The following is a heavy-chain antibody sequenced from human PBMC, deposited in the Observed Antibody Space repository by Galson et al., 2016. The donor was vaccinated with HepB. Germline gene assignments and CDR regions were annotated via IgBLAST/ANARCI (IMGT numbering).Heavy chain of an antibody. D-gene: IGHD4-11*01. J-gene: IGHJ6*02. CDR2: VSFDGNSK. Sequence: SLRLSCAGSGFNFGSYVMHWGRQAPGKGLEWVAVVSFDGNSKYYADSVKGRFTISRDNSKNTLFLQIDSLRVEYTAVYYCATATVTFHSMDVWGQGTTVTVSS. V-gene: IGHV3-30*03. CDR1: GFNFGSYV. CDR3: ATATVTFHSMDV.